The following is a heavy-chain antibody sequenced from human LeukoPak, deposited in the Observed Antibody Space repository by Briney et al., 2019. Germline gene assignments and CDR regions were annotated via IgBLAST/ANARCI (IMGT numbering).Heavy chain of an antibody. CDR3: ASALLAVAGSFDY. J-gene: IGHJ4*02. CDR2: TYYRSKWYN. CDR1: GDSFSSNSAA. V-gene: IGHV6-1*01. D-gene: IGHD6-19*01. Sequence: SQTLSLTCAISGDSFSSNSAAWDWIRQSPSRGLEWLGRTYYRSKWYNDYAVSVKSRITINPDTSKNQFSLKLSSVTAADTAVYYCASALLAVAGSFDYWGQGTLVTVSS.